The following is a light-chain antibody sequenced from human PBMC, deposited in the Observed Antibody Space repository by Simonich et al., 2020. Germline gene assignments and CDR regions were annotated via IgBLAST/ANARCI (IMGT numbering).Light chain of an antibody. V-gene: IGLV2-23*01. CDR3: CSYAGSSTLV. CDR2: EGS. CDR1: SSDVVSYHL. J-gene: IGLJ2*01. Sequence: QSALTQPASVSGPPGQSITISCTGTSSDVVSYHLVSWYQQHPGKAPKPMIYEGSKRPSGGSNRFSGSKSGNTASLTISGLQAEDEADYYCCSYAGSSTLVFGGGTKLTVL.